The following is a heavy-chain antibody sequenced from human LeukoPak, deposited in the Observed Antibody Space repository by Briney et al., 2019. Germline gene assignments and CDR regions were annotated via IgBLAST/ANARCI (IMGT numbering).Heavy chain of an antibody. CDR3: ARDGSMVRGVIQYYFAY. J-gene: IGHJ4*02. V-gene: IGHV3-33*01. Sequence: GGSLRLSCAASGFTFSSYGMHWVRQAPGKGLEWVAVIWYDGSNKYYADSVKGRFTISRDNSKHTLYLQMNSLRAEDTAVYYCARDGSMVRGVIQYYFAYWGQGTLVTVSS. CDR1: GFTFSSYG. D-gene: IGHD3-10*01. CDR2: IWYDGSNK.